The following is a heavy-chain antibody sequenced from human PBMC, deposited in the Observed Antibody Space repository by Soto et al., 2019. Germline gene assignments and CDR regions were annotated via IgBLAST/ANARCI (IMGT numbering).Heavy chain of an antibody. D-gene: IGHD6-13*01. J-gene: IGHJ6*02. Sequence: APVKVSRQASGYTFTSYDIKSVRQAAGQGLEWMGWMNPNSGNTGYAQKFQGRVTITRDTSASTAYMELSSLRSEDTAVYYCASSNIVAAPYGMDVWGQGTTVTVSS. CDR3: ASSNIVAAPYGMDV. V-gene: IGHV1-8*01. CDR1: GYTFTSYD. CDR2: MNPNSGNT.